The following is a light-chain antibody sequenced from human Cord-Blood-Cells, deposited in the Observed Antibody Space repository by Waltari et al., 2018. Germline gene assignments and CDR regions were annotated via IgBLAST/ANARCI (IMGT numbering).Light chain of an antibody. CDR3: QQRSNWLT. CDR1: QSVSSY. J-gene: IGKJ4*01. V-gene: IGKV3-11*01. Sequence: EIVLTQSPATLSLSPGERANLSCRASQSVSSYLAWYQQKPGQAPRLLIYDASNRATGIPARFSGSGSGTDFTLTISSLEPEDFAVYYGQQRSNWLTFGGGTKVEIK. CDR2: DAS.